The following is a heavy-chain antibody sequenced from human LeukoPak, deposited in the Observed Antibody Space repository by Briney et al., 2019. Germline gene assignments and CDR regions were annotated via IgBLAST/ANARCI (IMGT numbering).Heavy chain of an antibody. V-gene: IGHV3-21*01. CDR1: GFTFSNYW. D-gene: IGHD3-22*01. Sequence: PGGALRLSCAASGFTFSNYWMTWVRQAPGKGLEWVSSISRTSGYMYYADSVKGRFTISRDNAENSLYLQMNSLRAEDTAVYYCARARTYDSSGPYYYYYAMDVWGQGTTVTVSS. CDR3: ARARTYDSSGPYYYYYAMDV. J-gene: IGHJ6*02. CDR2: ISRTSGYM.